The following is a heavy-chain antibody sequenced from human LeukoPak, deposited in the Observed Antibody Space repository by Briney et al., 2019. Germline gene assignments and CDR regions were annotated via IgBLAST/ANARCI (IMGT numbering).Heavy chain of an antibody. V-gene: IGHV4-30-4*01. CDR2: IYYSGST. CDR3: TTDCSSTSCYTIDAFGI. CDR1: GGSISSGDYY. J-gene: IGHJ3*02. D-gene: IGHD2-2*02. Sequence: SETLSLTCTVSGGSISSGDYYWSWIRQPPGKGLEWIGYIYYSGSTYYNPSLNSRVTISVDTSKNQFSLKLSSVTAADTAVYYCTTDCSSTSCYTIDAFGIWGQGTMVTVSS.